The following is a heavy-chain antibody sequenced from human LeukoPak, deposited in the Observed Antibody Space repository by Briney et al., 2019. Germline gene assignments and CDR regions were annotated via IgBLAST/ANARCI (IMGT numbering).Heavy chain of an antibody. D-gene: IGHD3-10*01. Sequence: GGSLRLSCAASGFTFSSYAMHWVRQAPGKGLEWVAVISYDGSNKYYADSVKGRFTISRDNSKNTLYLQMNSLRAEDTAVYYCARDNRAGWYYGSGTTFDPWGQGTLVTVSS. J-gene: IGHJ5*02. V-gene: IGHV3-30-3*01. CDR3: ARDNRAGWYYGSGTTFDP. CDR2: ISYDGSNK. CDR1: GFTFSSYA.